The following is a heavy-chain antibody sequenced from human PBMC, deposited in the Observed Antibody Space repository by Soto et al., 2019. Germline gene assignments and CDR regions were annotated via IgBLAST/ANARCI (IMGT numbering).Heavy chain of an antibody. CDR1: GFTFSSYA. V-gene: IGHV3-23*01. D-gene: IGHD3-22*01. J-gene: IGHJ4*02. Sequence: GGSLRLSCAASGFTFSSYAMSWVRQAPGKGLEWVSAISGSGGSTYYADSVKGRFTIPRDNSKNTLYLQMNSLRAEDTAVYYCAKSDSSGYYFDYWGQGTLVTVSS. CDR3: AKSDSSGYYFDY. CDR2: ISGSGGST.